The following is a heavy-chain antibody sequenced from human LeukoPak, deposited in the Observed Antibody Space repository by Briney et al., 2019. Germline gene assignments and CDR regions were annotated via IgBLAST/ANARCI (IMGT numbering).Heavy chain of an antibody. CDR2: FYATGST. CDR1: GGSISSGNYY. CDR3: ARDGRDCSDDSCYFGAFDI. D-gene: IGHD2-15*01. Sequence: SPTLSLTCTVSGGSISSGNYYWSWIRQPARKGLEWLGRFYATGSTNYNPSLQSRVTISLDTSKNQLSLRLSSVTAADSAVYYCARDGRDCSDDSCYFGAFDIWGQGTMVTVSS. V-gene: IGHV4-61*02. J-gene: IGHJ3*02.